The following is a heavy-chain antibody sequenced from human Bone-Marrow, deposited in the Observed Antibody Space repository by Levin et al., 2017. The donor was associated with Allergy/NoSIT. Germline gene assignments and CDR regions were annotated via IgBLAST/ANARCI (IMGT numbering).Heavy chain of an antibody. D-gene: IGHD1-26*01. V-gene: IGHV3-33*01. CDR3: ARDIGQPDSYDYYFYGMDV. Sequence: QHGESLKISCAASGFTFSAFGMHWVRQPPGRGLEWVAVISYDGGHKFYADSVKGRFTISRDNSKNTLWLQMNSLRAEDTAIYYCARDIGQPDSYDYYFYGMDVWGQGTTVTVSS. CDR1: GFTFSAFG. CDR2: ISYDGGHK. J-gene: IGHJ6*02.